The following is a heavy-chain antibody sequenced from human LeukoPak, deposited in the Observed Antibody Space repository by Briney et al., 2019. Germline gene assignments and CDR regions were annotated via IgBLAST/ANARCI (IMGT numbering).Heavy chain of an antibody. J-gene: IGHJ6*02. D-gene: IGHD3-10*01. CDR3: ARGAYGSESSYNYYGMDV. CDR1: GYSFGNRW. CDR2: IYPDDSDT. Sequence: GESLKISCKGSGYSFGNRWIGWVRQMPGKGLEWMGIIYPDDSDTIYSPSFEGQVTISADKSISTAYLQWSSLKASDTAMYYCARGAYGSESSYNYYGMDVWGQGTTVTVSS. V-gene: IGHV5-51*01.